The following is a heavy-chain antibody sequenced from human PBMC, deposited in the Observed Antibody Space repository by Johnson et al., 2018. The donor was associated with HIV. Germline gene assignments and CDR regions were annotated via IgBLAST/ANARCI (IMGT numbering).Heavy chain of an antibody. Sequence: VQLVESGGGLVKPGGSLRLSCAASGFTFSNAWMSWVRQAPGKGLEWVGRIKSKTDGETTDYAAPGKGRFTTSRDVSKNTLYLQMNRLKTEDTAMYYCTTDPWWNGYHAFDVWGQGTMVTVSS. J-gene: IGHJ3*01. CDR2: IKSKTDGETT. CDR3: TTDPWWNGYHAFDV. CDR1: GFTFSNAW. D-gene: IGHD1-1*01. V-gene: IGHV3-15*01.